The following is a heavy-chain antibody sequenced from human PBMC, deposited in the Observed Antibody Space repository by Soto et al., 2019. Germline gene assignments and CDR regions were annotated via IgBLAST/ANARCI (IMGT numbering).Heavy chain of an antibody. D-gene: IGHD4-17*01. CDR3: ARDLTTTTVVTPFDYYYYGMDV. V-gene: IGHV1-46*01. CDR2: INPSGGST. Sequence: ASVKVSCKASGYTFTSYYMHWVREAPGQGLELMGIINPSGGSTSYAQKFQGRVTMTRDTSTSTVYMELSSLRSEDTAVYYCARDLTTTTVVTPFDYYYYGMDVWGQGTTVTVYS. CDR1: GYTFTSYY. J-gene: IGHJ6*02.